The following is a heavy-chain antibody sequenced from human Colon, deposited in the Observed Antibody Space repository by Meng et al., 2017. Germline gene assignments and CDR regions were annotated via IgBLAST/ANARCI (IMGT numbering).Heavy chain of an antibody. V-gene: IGHV3-21*01. Sequence: GGSLRLSCAVSGFAFSSYSMNWVRQAAGKGLEWVSSISTSSRYIFYADSVKGRFTISRDNAKNSLYLQMNSLRAEDTAVYYCARGADGSGSYYKIAYWGQGTLVTVSS. J-gene: IGHJ4*02. CDR2: ISTSSRYI. D-gene: IGHD3-10*01. CDR3: ARGADGSGSYYKIAY. CDR1: GFAFSSYS.